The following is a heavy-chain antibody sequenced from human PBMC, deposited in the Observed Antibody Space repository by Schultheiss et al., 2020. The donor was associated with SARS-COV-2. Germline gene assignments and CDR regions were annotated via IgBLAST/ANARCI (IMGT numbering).Heavy chain of an antibody. CDR2: ISYDGINK. CDR3: ARDKGAAAGTYFDY. V-gene: IGHV3-30*09. Sequence: GESLKISCAASGFTFSSYAMHWVRQSPGKGLEWVAVISYDGINKYYADSVKGRFAISRDNSKNTVYLQMNSLRAEDTAVYYCARDKGAAAGTYFDYWGQGTLVTVSS. J-gene: IGHJ4*02. D-gene: IGHD6-13*01. CDR1: GFTFSSYA.